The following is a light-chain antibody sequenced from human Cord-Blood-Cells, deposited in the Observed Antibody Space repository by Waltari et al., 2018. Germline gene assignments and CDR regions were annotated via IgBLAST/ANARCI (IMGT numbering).Light chain of an antibody. CDR2: GAS. CDR1: QRISSN. J-gene: IGKJ1*01. V-gene: IGKV3-15*01. Sequence: EIVMTQSPATLSVSPGERATLSCRASQRISSNLAWYQQKPGQAPRLLIYGASTRATGIPARFSGIGSGTEFTLNISSLQSEDFAVYYCQQYNNWPPTFGQGTKVEIK. CDR3: QQYNNWPPT.